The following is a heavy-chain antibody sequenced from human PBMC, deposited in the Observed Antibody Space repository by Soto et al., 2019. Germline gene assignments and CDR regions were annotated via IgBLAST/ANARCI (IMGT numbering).Heavy chain of an antibody. V-gene: IGHV3-23*01. CDR3: AKADGEQWLVPHLDN. J-gene: IGHJ4*02. D-gene: IGHD6-19*01. Sequence: EVPLLESGGGVVQPGGSLSLSCVASGFNFKQFAMAWVRQAPGEGLEWVSGISCCGGSTSYADSVKGRFSIARDDSKNTLALQMNSLRVEDTAQYYCAKADGEQWLVPHLDNWGQGTLVTVS. CDR1: GFNFKQFA. CDR2: ISCCGGST.